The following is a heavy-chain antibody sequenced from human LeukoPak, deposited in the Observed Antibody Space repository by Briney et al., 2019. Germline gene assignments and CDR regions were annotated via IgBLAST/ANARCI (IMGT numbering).Heavy chain of an antibody. CDR3: AKAPTPYSSSDPYFDY. CDR2: ISSNGGST. J-gene: IGHJ4*02. CDR1: GFTFSSYA. V-gene: IGHV3-64*01. D-gene: IGHD6-6*01. Sequence: DPGGSLRLSCAASGFTFSSYAMHWVRQAPGKGLEYVSAISSNGGSTYYANSVKGRFTISRDNSKNSLYLRMNSLRAEDTALYYCAKAPTPYSSSDPYFDYWGQGTLVTVSS.